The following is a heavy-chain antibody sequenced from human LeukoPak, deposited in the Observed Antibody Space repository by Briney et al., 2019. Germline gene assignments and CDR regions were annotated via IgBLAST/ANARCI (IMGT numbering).Heavy chain of an antibody. V-gene: IGHV3-7*01. CDR1: GITFSSYW. CDR3: ARELSNRAGYFDY. J-gene: IGHJ4*02. CDR2: IKQDGSEK. Sequence: GGSLRLSCAASGITFSSYWMSWVRQAPGKGLEWVANIKQDGSEKYYVDSVKGRFTISRDNAKNSLYLQMNSLRAEDTAVYYCARELSNRAGYFDYWGQGTLVTVSS. D-gene: IGHD6-13*01.